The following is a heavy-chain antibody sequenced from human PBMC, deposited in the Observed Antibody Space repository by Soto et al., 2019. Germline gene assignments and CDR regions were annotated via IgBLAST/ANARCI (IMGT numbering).Heavy chain of an antibody. Sequence: SETLSLTCTVSGGSISSGGYYWSWIRQHPGKGLEWIGYIYYSGSTYYNPSLKSRVTISVDTSKNQFSLKLSPVTAADTAVYYCARAFRYCSGGSCKTPAEYFQHWGQGTLVTVSS. D-gene: IGHD2-15*01. J-gene: IGHJ1*01. CDR1: GGSISSGGYY. CDR2: IYYSGST. V-gene: IGHV4-31*03. CDR3: ARAFRYCSGGSCKTPAEYFQH.